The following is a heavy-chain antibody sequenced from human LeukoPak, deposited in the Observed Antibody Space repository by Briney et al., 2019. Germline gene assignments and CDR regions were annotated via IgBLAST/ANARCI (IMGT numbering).Heavy chain of an antibody. Sequence: GESLRLSCAASGFTFSSYWMHWVRQAPGKGLVWVSRIKSDDSSTDYADSVKGRFTISRDNAKNTLYLQMNSLRVEDMAVYYCTAIRPDYWGRGTLVTVSP. D-gene: IGHD2-21*02. V-gene: IGHV3-74*01. J-gene: IGHJ4*02. CDR3: TAIRPDY. CDR2: IKSDDSST. CDR1: GFTFSSYW.